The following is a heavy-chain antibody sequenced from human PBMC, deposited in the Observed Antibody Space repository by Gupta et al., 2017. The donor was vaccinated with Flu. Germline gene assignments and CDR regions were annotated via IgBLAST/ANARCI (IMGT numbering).Heavy chain of an antibody. D-gene: IGHD1-1*01. J-gene: IGHJ6*03. CDR2: SSDDGSVK. CDR3: AKEGRRTTAPQNYHVDYHYMDV. Sequence: QEPLVESGGGVVQPGRSLRLPCTASVFTFSSYGIHWVRLAPGKGLEWVAVSSDDGSVKDDADSVKGRFTIYRDDLKKVGHLHMNSLRGDDSGVVYCAKEGRRTTAPQNYHVDYHYMDVWGKGTTVTVSS. V-gene: IGHV3-30*18. CDR1: VFTFSSYG.